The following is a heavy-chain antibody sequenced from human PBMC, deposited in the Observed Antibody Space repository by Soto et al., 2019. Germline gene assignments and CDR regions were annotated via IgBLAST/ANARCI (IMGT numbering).Heavy chain of an antibody. Sequence: HLQLQESGPGLVKPSETLSLTCTVSGGSLRSTGYYGGWLRQPPGKGLEWIGSIYYSGSTYYNPSLKSRVSMSVDSSKNQFSLRLSSVTAADPAIYYCARQHTWNYVRWFDPWGQGILVTVSS. CDR1: GGSLRSTGYY. CDR2: IYYSGST. D-gene: IGHD1-7*01. J-gene: IGHJ5*02. V-gene: IGHV4-39*01. CDR3: ARQHTWNYVRWFDP.